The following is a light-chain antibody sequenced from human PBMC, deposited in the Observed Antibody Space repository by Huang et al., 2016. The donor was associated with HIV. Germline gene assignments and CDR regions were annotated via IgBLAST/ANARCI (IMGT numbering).Light chain of an antibody. V-gene: IGKV2-29*02. CDR1: QSLFHSDGKTY. J-gene: IGKJ4*01. Sequence: EIVMTQTPLSLSVTAGQPASISCNSSQSLFHSDGKTYLYWYLQKPGQSPQLLIYEVSRRFSGVPDRCSGSGSGTDFILKISRVEAEDVGVYYCMQGIHPLTFGGGTKVEIK. CDR3: MQGIHPLT. CDR2: EVS.